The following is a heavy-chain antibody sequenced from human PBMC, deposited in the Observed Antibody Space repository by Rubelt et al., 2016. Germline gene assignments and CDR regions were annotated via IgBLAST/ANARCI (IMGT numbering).Heavy chain of an antibody. CDR2: IIPIFGTA. J-gene: IGHJ3*02. V-gene: IGHV1-69*06. D-gene: IGHD3-22*01. CDR3: ARDLVGVVITTHDAFDI. Sequence: QVQLVQSGAEVKKPGSSVKVSCKASGGTFSSYAISWVRQAPGQGLEWMGGIIPIFGTANYAPKFQGRVTITADKSTSAAYRELSSLRSEDTAVYYCARDLVGVVITTHDAFDIWGQGTMVTVSS. CDR1: GGTFSSYA.